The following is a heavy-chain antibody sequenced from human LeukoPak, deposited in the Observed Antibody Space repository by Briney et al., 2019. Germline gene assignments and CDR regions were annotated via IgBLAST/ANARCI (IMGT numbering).Heavy chain of an antibody. CDR2: IYYSGST. V-gene: IGHV4-39*01. Sequence: PSETLSLTCTVSGGSISSSSYYWGWIRQPPGKGLEWIGSIYYSGSTYYNPSLKSRVTISVDTSKNQFSLKLSSVTAADTAVYYCARLFGQLRYYYYYMDVWGKGTTVTVSS. CDR3: ARLFGQLRYYYYYMDV. D-gene: IGHD3-10*02. CDR1: GGSISSSSYY. J-gene: IGHJ6*03.